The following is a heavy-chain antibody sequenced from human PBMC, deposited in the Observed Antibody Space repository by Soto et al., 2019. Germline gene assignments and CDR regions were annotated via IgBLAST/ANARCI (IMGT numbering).Heavy chain of an antibody. V-gene: IGHV3-64D*06. CDR1: GFTFDDYA. CDR2: ISTNGGST. D-gene: IGHD3-22*01. CDR3: VKGEYYYDSSGYYPFDY. Sequence: PGGSLRLSCAASGFTFDDYAMHWVRQAPGKGLEYVSSISTNGGSTHYADSVKGRFTISRENSKNTQYLQMSSLRADDTAVYYCVKGEYYYDSSGYYPFDYWGQGTLVTVSS. J-gene: IGHJ4*02.